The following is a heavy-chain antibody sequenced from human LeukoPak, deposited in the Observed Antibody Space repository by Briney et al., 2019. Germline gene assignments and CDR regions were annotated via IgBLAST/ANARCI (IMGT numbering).Heavy chain of an antibody. CDR3: ASVSGWVHY. V-gene: IGHV3-48*03. CDR1: GFTFSSYE. CDR2: ISSSGSTI. J-gene: IGHJ4*02. Sequence: QPGGSLRLSCAASGFTFSSYEMNWVRQAPGKGLEWVSYISSSGSTIYYAESLKGRFTISRDNAQSSLYLQMNSLRADDTAVYYCASVSGWVHYWGQGTLVTVSS. D-gene: IGHD6-19*01.